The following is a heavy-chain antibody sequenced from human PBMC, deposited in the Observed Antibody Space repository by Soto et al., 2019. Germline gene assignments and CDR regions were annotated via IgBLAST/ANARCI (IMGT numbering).Heavy chain of an antibody. J-gene: IGHJ2*01. CDR3: ARVSYHGDYDPYWYFDL. CDR1: GYTFTSYA. D-gene: IGHD4-17*01. V-gene: IGHV1-3*01. Sequence: ASVKVSCKASGYTFTSYAMHWVRQAPGQRLEWMGWINAGNGNTKYSQKFQGRVTITRDTSASTAYMELSSLRSEDTAVCYCARVSYHGDYDPYWYFDLWGRGTLVTVSS. CDR2: INAGNGNT.